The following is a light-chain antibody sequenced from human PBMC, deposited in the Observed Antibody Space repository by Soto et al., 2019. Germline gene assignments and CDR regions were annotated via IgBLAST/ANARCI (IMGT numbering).Light chain of an antibody. J-gene: IGKJ5*01. CDR1: KSVSSRY. V-gene: IGKV3-20*01. CDR2: GAS. CDR3: QQYGSSIT. Sequence: EIVLTQSPGTPSLSSGERPTLSCRASKSVSSRYLAWYQQKPGQAPRRLIYGASSRATGISDRFSGSGSGTDFTLTISRLEPEDFAVYYCQQYGSSITFGQGTRLEIK.